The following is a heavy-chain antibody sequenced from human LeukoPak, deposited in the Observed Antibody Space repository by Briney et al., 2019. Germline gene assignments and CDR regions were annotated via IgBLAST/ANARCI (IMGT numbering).Heavy chain of an antibody. J-gene: IGHJ5*02. Sequence: SETLSLTCAVYGGSFSGYYWSWIRQPSGKGLEWIGEINHSGSTNYNSSLKSRVTISVDTSKNQFSLKLNSVTAADTAVYYCATRPDIAATGPGWFDPWGLGTLVTVSS. CDR3: ATRPDIAATGPGWFDP. V-gene: IGHV4-34*01. D-gene: IGHD6-13*01. CDR1: GGSFSGYY. CDR2: INHSGST.